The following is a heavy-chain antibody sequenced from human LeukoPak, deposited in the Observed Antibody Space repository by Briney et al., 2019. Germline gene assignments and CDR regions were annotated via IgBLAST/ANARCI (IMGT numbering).Heavy chain of an antibody. Sequence: ASVKVSCKASGYTFTSNYIHWVRQAPGQGLEWMGMIYPRDGSTSYAQKFQGRVTVTGDTSRSTVHMELSGLRSEDTAVYYCARDQEGFDYWGQGTLVTVSS. CDR1: GYTFTSNY. CDR3: ARDQEGFDY. J-gene: IGHJ4*02. CDR2: IYPRDGST. V-gene: IGHV1-46*01.